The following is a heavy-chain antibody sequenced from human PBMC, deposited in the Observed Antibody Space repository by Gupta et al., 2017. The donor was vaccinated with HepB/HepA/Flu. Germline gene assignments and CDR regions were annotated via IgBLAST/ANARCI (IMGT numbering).Heavy chain of an antibody. CDR3: ARGRLSSPYYYYYYMDV. J-gene: IGHJ6*03. D-gene: IGHD3-10*01. V-gene: IGHV4-59*01. CDR2: IYYSGST. Sequence: QVQLQESGPGLVKPSETLSLTCTVSGGSISSYYWSWIRQPPGKGLEWIGYIYYSGSTNYNPSLKSRVTISVDTPKNQFSLKLSSVTAADTAVYYCARGRLSSPYYYYYYMDVWGKGTTVTVSS. CDR1: GGSISSYY.